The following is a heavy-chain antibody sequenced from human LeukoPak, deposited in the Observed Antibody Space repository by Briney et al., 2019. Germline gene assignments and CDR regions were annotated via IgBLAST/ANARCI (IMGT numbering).Heavy chain of an antibody. CDR1: EFTFSDFW. D-gene: IGHD3-16*02. J-gene: IGHJ3*02. Sequence: GGSLRLSCAASEFTFSDFWMHWVRQAPGKGLVWVSRISGGTVTNYADSVKGRLTISRDNAKNTLYLQMNSLRAEDTAVYYCAKGGRIWGSYRFDGFDIWGQGTTVTVSS. CDR2: ISGGTVT. CDR3: AKGGRIWGSYRFDGFDI. V-gene: IGHV3-74*01.